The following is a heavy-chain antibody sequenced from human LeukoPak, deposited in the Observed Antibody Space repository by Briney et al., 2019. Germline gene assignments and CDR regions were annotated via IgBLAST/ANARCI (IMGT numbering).Heavy chain of an antibody. CDR2: ISGSGGST. CDR3: AKDNSAYVALTTFDY. CDR1: GFTFSSYA. J-gene: IGHJ4*02. D-gene: IGHD3-22*01. V-gene: IGHV3-23*01. Sequence: PGGSLRLSCAASGFTFSSYAMSWLRQAPGKGLEYVSGISGSGGSTYYAASVKGRFTISRDNSKNPLYLQLNSVRAEDTAVYYCAKDNSAYVALTTFDYWGQGTLVTVSS.